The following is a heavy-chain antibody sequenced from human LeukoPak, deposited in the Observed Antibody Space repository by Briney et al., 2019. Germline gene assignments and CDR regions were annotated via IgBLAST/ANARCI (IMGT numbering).Heavy chain of an antibody. CDR3: ARGRSITLLRGVAMSDGFDI. D-gene: IGHD3-10*01. CDR2: TDTSSTCV. CDR1: GFTFSNYG. V-gene: IGHV3-21*06. Sequence: GGSLRLSCAASGFTFSNYGMNWVRQAPGTGLEWVSFTDTSSTCVYYGDSVKGRFTISRDNAKNLLFLQMNGLRAEDTALYYCARGRSITLLRGVAMSDGFDIWGEGAMVAVSS. J-gene: IGHJ3*02.